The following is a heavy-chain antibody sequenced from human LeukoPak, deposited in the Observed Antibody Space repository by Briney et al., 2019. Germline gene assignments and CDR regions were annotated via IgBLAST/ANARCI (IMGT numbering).Heavy chain of an antibody. CDR1: GFTFSTYG. D-gene: IGHD3-10*02. Sequence: GGTLRLSCAASGFTFSTYGMSWVRQAPGKGLEWVSYISSSGSTIYYADSVKGRFTISRDNAKNSLYLQMNSLRAEDTAVYYCAELGITMIGGVWGKGTTVTISS. J-gene: IGHJ6*03. CDR2: ISSSGSTI. V-gene: IGHV3-48*04. CDR3: AELGITMIGGV.